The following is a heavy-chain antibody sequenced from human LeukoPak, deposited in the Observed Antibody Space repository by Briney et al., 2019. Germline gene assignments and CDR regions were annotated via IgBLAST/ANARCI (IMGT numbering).Heavy chain of an antibody. V-gene: IGHV4-59*08. D-gene: IGHD6-13*01. CDR3: ARHVSGITAGGRNAFDI. CDR2: IYYSGSS. J-gene: IGHJ3*02. CDR1: GGSVSSSNW. Sequence: SETLSLTCAVSGGSVSSSNWWSWIRQPPGKGLEWIGYIYYSGSSNYSPSLKSRVTISVDMSKNQFSLKLSSVTAADTAVFYCARHVSGITAGGRNAFDIWGQGTMVTVSS.